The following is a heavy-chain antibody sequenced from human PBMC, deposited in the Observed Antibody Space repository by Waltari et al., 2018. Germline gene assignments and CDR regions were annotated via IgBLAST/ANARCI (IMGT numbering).Heavy chain of an antibody. V-gene: IGHV4-34*01. J-gene: IGHJ6*02. Sequence: QVQLQQWGAGLLKPSETLSLTCAVYGESFSGYYWSWIRQPPRQGLEWIGEINHSGSTNYNPSRKSRVTISVHTSKNKCSLKRSSVTAADTAVYYCAREVVDTAMVPYYYYGMDVWGQGTTVTVSS. CDR2: INHSGST. D-gene: IGHD5-18*01. CDR1: GESFSGYY. CDR3: AREVVDTAMVPYYYYGMDV.